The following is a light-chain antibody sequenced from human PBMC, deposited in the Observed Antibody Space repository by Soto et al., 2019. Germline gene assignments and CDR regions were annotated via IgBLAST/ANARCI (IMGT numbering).Light chain of an antibody. CDR2: AAS. J-gene: IGKJ2*01. CDR1: QSISSY. CDR3: QQSYSTRDT. V-gene: IGKV1-39*01. Sequence: DIRMTQSPSSLSASVGDRVTITCRASQSISSYLNWYQQKPGKAPKLLIYAASSLQSVVPSRFSGSGSGTDFTLNISSLQPEDFATYYCQQSYSTRDTFGQGTKLEIK.